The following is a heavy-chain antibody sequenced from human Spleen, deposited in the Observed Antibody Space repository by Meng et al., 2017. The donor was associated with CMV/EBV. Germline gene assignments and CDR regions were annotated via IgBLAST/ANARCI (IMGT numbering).Heavy chain of an antibody. CDR2: MKTLNGDT. J-gene: IGHJ5*02. CDR1: YTFTSNY. D-gene: IGHD4-11*01. V-gene: IGHV1-46*01. Sequence: YTFTSNYIHWVRLAAGQGFEWMGIMKTLNGDTTYAQKFQGRLTMTRDTSTSTVYMELSSLKSEDTAVYYCARDMTTIRGERVNWFDPWGQGTLVTVSS. CDR3: ARDMTTIRGERVNWFDP.